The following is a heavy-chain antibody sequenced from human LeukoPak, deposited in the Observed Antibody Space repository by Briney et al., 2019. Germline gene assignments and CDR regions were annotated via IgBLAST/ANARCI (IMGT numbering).Heavy chain of an antibody. J-gene: IGHJ6*02. V-gene: IGHV3-23*01. D-gene: IGHD2-2*01. CDR2: ISGSGGST. CDR3: ATGGYCSSTSCPYYYYYGMDV. CDR1: GFTFSSYA. Sequence: GGSLRLSCAASGFTFSSYAMSWVRQAPGKGLEWVSAISGSGGSTYYADSVKGRFTISRDNSKNTLYPQLNSPRAEDTAVYYCATGGYCSSTSCPYYYYYGMDVWGQGTTVTVSS.